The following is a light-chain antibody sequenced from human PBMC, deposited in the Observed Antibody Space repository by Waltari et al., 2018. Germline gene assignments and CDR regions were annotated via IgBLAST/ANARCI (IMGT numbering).Light chain of an antibody. V-gene: IGLV1-40*01. Sequence: VLTQPPAGSGPPGLRVPISCTGIIPHNEAGDDVPSLHQLPRTAPKHLLYANSNRPSGVPDRFSGSKSGTSASLGITGLQAEDEADYYCQSYDSSLGAHGVFGGGTKLTVL. CDR3: QSYDSSLGAHGV. CDR2: ANS. J-gene: IGLJ2*01. CDR1: IPHNEAGDD.